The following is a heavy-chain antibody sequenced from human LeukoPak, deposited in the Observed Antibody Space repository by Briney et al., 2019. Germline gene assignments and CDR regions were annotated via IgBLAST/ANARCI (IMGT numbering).Heavy chain of an antibody. Sequence: GESLKISCKGSGYSFTSYWIGWVRQMPGKGLEWMGIIYPGDSDTRYSPSFQGQVTISADKSISTAYLQWSSLKASDTAMYYCARLAHYYGSGNDAFDIWGQGTMVTVSS. J-gene: IGHJ3*02. CDR1: GYSFTSYW. CDR2: IYPGDSDT. CDR3: ARLAHYYGSGNDAFDI. V-gene: IGHV5-51*01. D-gene: IGHD3-10*01.